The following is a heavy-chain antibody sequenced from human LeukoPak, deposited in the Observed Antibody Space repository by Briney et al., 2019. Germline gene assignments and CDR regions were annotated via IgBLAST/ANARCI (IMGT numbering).Heavy chain of an antibody. CDR3: ARPLDAVAGTSSDY. Sequence: GGSLRLSCKGSGYSFTNYWIGWVRQMPGNGLEWMGIIYPGDSDIRYSPSFQGQVTISADRSISTTYLQWSSLKASDTAMYYCARPLDAVAGTSSDYWGQGTLVTVSS. V-gene: IGHV5-51*01. J-gene: IGHJ4*02. D-gene: IGHD6-19*01. CDR1: GYSFTNYW. CDR2: IYPGDSDI.